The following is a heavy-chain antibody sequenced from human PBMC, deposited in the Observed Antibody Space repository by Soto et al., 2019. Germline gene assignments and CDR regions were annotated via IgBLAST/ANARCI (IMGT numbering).Heavy chain of an antibody. CDR1: GDRVSSNSAA. Sequence: KQSQTLSLPCAISGDRVSSNSAAWNWIRQSPSRGLEWLGRTYYRSKWYNDYAASVKSRISINPDTSKNQFSLQLNSVTPEDTAVYFCARLRDYYDTSGYFSEALDYWGQGTLVTVSS. CDR3: ARLRDYYDTSGYFSEALDY. D-gene: IGHD3-22*01. J-gene: IGHJ4*02. V-gene: IGHV6-1*01. CDR2: TYYRSKWYN.